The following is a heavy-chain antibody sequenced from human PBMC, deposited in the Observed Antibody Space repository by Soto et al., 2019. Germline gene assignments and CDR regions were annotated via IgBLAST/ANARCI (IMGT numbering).Heavy chain of an antibody. CDR2: ISGSGGST. V-gene: IGHV3-23*01. J-gene: IGHJ6*03. CDR1: GFTFSSYA. Sequence: GGSLRLSCAASGFTFSSYAMSWVRQAPGKGLEWVSAISGSGGSTYYADSVKGRFTISRDNSKNTLYLQMNSLRAEDTAVYYCAKRGCSGGSCLRYYYYYYMDVWGKGTTVTVSS. D-gene: IGHD2-15*01. CDR3: AKRGCSGGSCLRYYYYYYMDV.